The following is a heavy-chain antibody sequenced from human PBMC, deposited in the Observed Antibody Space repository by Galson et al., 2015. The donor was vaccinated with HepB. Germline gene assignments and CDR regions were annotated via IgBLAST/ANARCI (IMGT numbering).Heavy chain of an antibody. CDR3: AREGSYGIAAPAGY. J-gene: IGHJ4*02. CDR1: GGTFSSYA. Sequence: SCKASGGTFSSYAISWVRQAPGQGLEWMGGIIPIFGTANYAQKFQGRVTITADESTSTAYMELSSLRSEDTAVYYCAREGSYGIAAPAGYWGQGTLVTVSS. V-gene: IGHV1-69*01. D-gene: IGHD6-6*01. CDR2: IIPIFGTA.